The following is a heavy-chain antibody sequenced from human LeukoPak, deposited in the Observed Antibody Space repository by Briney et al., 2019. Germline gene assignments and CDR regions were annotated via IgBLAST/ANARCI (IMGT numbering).Heavy chain of an antibody. CDR1: GFTFSTHG. Sequence: GGSLRLSCAASGFTFSTHGMHWVRQAPGKGPEWVAFIRYDGINKYYADSVKGRFTISRDNSKDTLYLQMNSLRGEDTAVYYCAKDRESGSYHPFDYWGQGTLVTVSS. D-gene: IGHD1-26*01. J-gene: IGHJ4*02. V-gene: IGHV3-30*02. CDR3: AKDRESGSYHPFDY. CDR2: IRYDGINK.